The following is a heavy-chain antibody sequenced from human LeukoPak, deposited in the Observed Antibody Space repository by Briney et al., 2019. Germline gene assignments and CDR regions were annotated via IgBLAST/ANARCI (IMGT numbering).Heavy chain of an antibody. V-gene: IGHV3-23*01. J-gene: IGHJ4*02. CDR2: ISGSGGNT. CDR1: GFTFSSYA. Sequence: GGSLRLSCAASGFTFSSYAMSWVRQAPGKGLEWVSIISGSGGNTYYADSVKGRFTISRDNSKNTLHLQMNSLRAEDTAVYYCAKRTTVVNHFDYWGQGTLVTVSS. D-gene: IGHD4-23*01. CDR3: AKRTTVVNHFDY.